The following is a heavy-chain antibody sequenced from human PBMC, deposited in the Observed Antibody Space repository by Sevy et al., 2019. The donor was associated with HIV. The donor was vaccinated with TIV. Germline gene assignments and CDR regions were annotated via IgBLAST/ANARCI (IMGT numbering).Heavy chain of an antibody. CDR3: ARVHYYGWGSYYGPKLYGIDV. J-gene: IGHJ6*02. Sequence: GGSLRLSCAASGFTFSSYGMHWVRQAPGKGLEWVAVIWYDGSNKYYADSVKGRFTISRDNSKNTLYLQMNSLRAEDTAVYYCARVHYYGWGSYYGPKLYGIDVWGQGTTVTVSS. CDR2: IWYDGSNK. V-gene: IGHV3-33*01. D-gene: IGHD3-10*01. CDR1: GFTFSSYG.